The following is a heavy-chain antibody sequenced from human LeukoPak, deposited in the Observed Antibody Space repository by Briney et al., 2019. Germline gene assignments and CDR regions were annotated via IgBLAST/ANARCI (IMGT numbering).Heavy chain of an antibody. CDR3: ARMYSSGYDAFDI. D-gene: IGHD6-19*01. CDR2: IYYSGST. J-gene: IGHJ3*02. Sequence: PSETLSLTCTVSGGSISSYYWSWLRQPPGKGLEWIGYIYYSGSTNYNPSLKSRVTISVDTSKNQFSLKLSSVTAADTAVYYCARMYSSGYDAFDIWGQGTMVTVSS. CDR1: GGSISSYY. V-gene: IGHV4-59*01.